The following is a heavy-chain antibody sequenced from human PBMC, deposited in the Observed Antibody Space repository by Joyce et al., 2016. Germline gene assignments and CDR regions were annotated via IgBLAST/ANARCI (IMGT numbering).Heavy chain of an antibody. CDR2: FHASATT. J-gene: IGHJ3*01. Sequence: QVQVQESGPGLVKPSETLSLTCTVSGGSVSSYYWIGIRQTAEKGLEFIGRFHASATTYYNPSLKGRVTMSIDTSKNQFSLRLTSVTAADTAVYYCARGMPRNAFDVWGQGTMVTVSS. CDR1: GGSVSSYY. D-gene: IGHD2-2*01. V-gene: IGHV4-4*07. CDR3: ARGMPRNAFDV.